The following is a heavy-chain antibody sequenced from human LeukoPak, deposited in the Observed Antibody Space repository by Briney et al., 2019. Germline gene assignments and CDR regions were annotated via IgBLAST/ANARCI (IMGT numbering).Heavy chain of an antibody. D-gene: IGHD3-22*01. CDR2: INPNSGGT. CDR3: AMGSCYYYGFDY. CDR1: GYTLTGYY. J-gene: IGHJ4*02. Sequence: ASVKVSCKASGYTLTGYYMHWVRQAPGQGLEWMGWINPNSGGTNYAQKFQGRVTMTRDTSISTAYMELSRLRSDDTAVYYCAMGSCYYYGFDYWGQGTLVTVSS. V-gene: IGHV1-2*02.